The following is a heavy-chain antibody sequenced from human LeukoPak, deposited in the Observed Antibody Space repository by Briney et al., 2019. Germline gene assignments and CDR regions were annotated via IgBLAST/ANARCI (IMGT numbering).Heavy chain of an antibody. D-gene: IGHD2-15*01. V-gene: IGHV3-23*01. CDR3: AKSTAARPPYYFDY. CDR2: ISGSGGST. CDR1: GFTFSSYA. J-gene: IGHJ4*02. Sequence: GGSLRVSCAASGFTFSSYAMSWVRQAPGKGVEWVSAISGSGGSTYYADSVKGRFTISRDNSKNTLYLQMNSLRAEDTAVYYCAKSTAARPPYYFDYWGQGTLVTVSS.